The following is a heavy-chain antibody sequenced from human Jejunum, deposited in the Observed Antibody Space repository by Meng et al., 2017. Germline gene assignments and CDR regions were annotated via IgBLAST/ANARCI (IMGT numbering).Heavy chain of an antibody. D-gene: IGHD2-2*01. CDR2: ISYGGDST. J-gene: IGHJ4*02. CDR3: AKESRLDFDS. CDR1: GFTFSSYA. V-gene: IGHV3-23*01. Sequence: GESLKISCAASGFTFSSYAMSWARQAPGKGLEWVSGISYGGDSTYYPDSVKGRFTVSRDNSKNTLFLHMNSLRAEDTAIYYCAKESRLDFDSWGQGTLVTVSS.